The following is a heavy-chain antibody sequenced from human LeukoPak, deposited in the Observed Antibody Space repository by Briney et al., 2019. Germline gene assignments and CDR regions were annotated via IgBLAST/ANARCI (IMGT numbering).Heavy chain of an antibody. J-gene: IGHJ4*02. D-gene: IGHD3-10*01. CDR3: AGDFGSGSYRFDY. CDR2: IYHSGST. Sequence: SQTLSLTCTVSGASISSGDYSWSWIRQPPGKGLEWIGYIYHSGSTTYNPSLKSRLTISLDRSKNQFSLKLSSVTAAGTAVYYCAGDFGSGSYRFDYWGQGTLVTVSS. CDR1: GASISSGDYS. V-gene: IGHV4-30-2*01.